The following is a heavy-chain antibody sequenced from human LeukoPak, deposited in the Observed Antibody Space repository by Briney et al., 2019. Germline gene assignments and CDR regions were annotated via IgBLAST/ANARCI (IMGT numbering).Heavy chain of an antibody. Sequence: SETLSLTSDVFGWSFSGYYWSWIRPPPGKGLEWSGKIIHTGRNNYNPTLKGLVAISVDTSRNQFSLNLNSVTAAETAVYYCAIGKTFVVVAASSGGDFDYWGQGTLVTVSS. CDR3: AIGKTFVVVAASSGGDFDY. CDR2: IIHTGRN. CDR1: GWSFSGYY. D-gene: IGHD2-15*01. J-gene: IGHJ4*02. V-gene: IGHV4-34*01.